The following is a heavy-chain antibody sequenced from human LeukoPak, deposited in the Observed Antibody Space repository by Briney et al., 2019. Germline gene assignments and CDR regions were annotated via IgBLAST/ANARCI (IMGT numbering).Heavy chain of an antibody. CDR2: IYSGGGA. D-gene: IGHD2-2*01. CDR3: ASAMNFGHFDL. CDR1: GFSVNNKY. Sequence: GGSLRLSCAASGFSVNNKYMTWVRQTPAKGLEWVSVIYSGGGAYYADFVQGRFTISRDDSKNTLFLQMNSLRAEDSAVYYCASAMNFGHFDLWGRGTLVTVSS. V-gene: IGHV3-53*01. J-gene: IGHJ2*01.